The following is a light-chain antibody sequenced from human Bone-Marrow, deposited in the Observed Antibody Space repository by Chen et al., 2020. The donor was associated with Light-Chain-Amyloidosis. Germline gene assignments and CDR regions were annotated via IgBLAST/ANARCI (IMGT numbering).Light chain of an antibody. J-gene: IGLJ3*02. CDR2: DTN. CDR1: RSNVGANG. V-gene: IGLV1-44*01. CDR3: APWDDRLNGWV. Sequence: QSVLTQPPSASGTPGQRVTISCSGGRSNVGANGVNWYQQLPGAAPKLLIFDTNRRPSGVPDRFSGSKSGTSASLALSDLQSEDEAHYYCAPWDDRLNGWVFGGGTRLTVL.